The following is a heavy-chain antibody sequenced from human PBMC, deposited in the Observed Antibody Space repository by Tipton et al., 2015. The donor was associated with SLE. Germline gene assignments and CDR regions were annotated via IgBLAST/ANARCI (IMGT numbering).Heavy chain of an antibody. CDR3: ATGNSCRFCDGGVCFDH. CDR1: GVSISSRDY. V-gene: IGHV4-4*01. J-gene: IGHJ4*02. Sequence: SLRLSCTVSGVSISSRDYWSWVRQPPGEGLEWIGDISHSGNTTYNPSLRRRVTISVDKTKNPFSLRRNSLTDADTAMYFCATGNSCRFCDGGVCFDHRGQGSLVTVSS. CDR2: ISHSGNT. D-gene: IGHD6-13*01.